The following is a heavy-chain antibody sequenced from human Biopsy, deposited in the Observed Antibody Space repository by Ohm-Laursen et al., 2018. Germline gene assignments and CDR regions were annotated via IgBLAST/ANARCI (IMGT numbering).Heavy chain of an antibody. J-gene: IGHJ3*02. V-gene: IGHV4-59*08. Sequence: LSLTCTVSGGSISGSSWSWIRQAPGKGLEWIGYISYSRDTNYNPSLKSRITISVDTSKNQFSLKLTSVTAADTAVYYCAKHGSGWTGDDAFHIWGQGTMVTVSS. D-gene: IGHD6-19*01. CDR2: ISYSRDT. CDR3: AKHGSGWTGDDAFHI. CDR1: GGSISGSS.